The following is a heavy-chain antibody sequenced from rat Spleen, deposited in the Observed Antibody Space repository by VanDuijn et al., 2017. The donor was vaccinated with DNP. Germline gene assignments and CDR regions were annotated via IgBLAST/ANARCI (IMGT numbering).Heavy chain of an antibody. CDR3: ARRIPIMYTTDYGGYAMDA. Sequence: EVQLVESGGGLVQPGRSLKLSCAASGFTFSAYYMAWVRQAPAKGLEWVAYIGSAAYAPYYGDSVKGRFTISRDNAKSTLYLQMNSLKSEDTATYYCARRIPIMYTTDYGGYAMDAWGQGTSVTVSS. CDR2: IGSAAYAP. CDR1: GFTFSAYY. D-gene: IGHD1-6*01. J-gene: IGHJ4*01. V-gene: IGHV5-22*01.